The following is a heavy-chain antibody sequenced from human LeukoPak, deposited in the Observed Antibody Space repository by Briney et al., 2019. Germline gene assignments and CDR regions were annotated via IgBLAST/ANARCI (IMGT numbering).Heavy chain of an antibody. CDR3: ARRDQDGLFDY. CDR1: GYTFANYY. Sequence: GASVEISCKTSGYTFANYYIHWVRQAPGQGIERMGIFNPGGGGTTYAQKFQDRVTMTRDTSTSSVEMELRSLKSEDTAVYYCARRDQDGLFDYWGQGTLVTVSS. J-gene: IGHJ4*02. CDR2: FNPGGGGT. V-gene: IGHV1-46*01.